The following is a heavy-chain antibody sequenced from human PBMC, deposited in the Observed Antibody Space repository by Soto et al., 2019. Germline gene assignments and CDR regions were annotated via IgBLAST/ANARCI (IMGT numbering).Heavy chain of an antibody. CDR1: GGSIGSSNW. Sequence: SETLSLTCAVSGGSIGSSNWWSWVRQPPGKGLEWIGEIYHSGSTNYNPSLKSRVTISVDKSKNQFSLKLSSVTAADTAVYYCASRTYYYDSSGYYYSYWGQGTLFTVPS. CDR3: ASRTYYYDSSGYYYSY. D-gene: IGHD3-22*01. V-gene: IGHV4-4*02. CDR2: IYHSGST. J-gene: IGHJ4*02.